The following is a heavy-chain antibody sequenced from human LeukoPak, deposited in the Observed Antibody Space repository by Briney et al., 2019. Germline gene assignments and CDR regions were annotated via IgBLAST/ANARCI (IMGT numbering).Heavy chain of an antibody. CDR1: GYMFTKYG. CDR3: AGSSGWYSSFDY. CDR2: ISAYNGNT. D-gene: IGHD6-19*01. Sequence: ASVKVSCKASGYMFTKYGFSWVRQAPGQGLEWMGWISAYNGNTKYAGKLQGRVTMTTDTSTSIADMELRSLRSDDTAVYYCAGSSGWYSSFDYWGQGTLVTVSS. J-gene: IGHJ4*02. V-gene: IGHV1-18*01.